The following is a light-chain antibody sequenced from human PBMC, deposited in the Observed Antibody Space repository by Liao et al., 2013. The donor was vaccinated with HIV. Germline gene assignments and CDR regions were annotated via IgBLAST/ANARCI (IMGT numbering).Light chain of an antibody. CDR2: YDS. CDR3: LSGDASGTYV. V-gene: IGLV3-21*01. Sequence: SYELTQPPSVSVAPGKTARIPCGGNNIGSKTVHWYQQKPGQAPVLVIYYDSDRPSGIPERFSGSSSGTVVTLTISGVQAGDEADYYCLSGDASGTYVFGTGTKVTVL. CDR1: NIGSKT. J-gene: IGLJ1*01.